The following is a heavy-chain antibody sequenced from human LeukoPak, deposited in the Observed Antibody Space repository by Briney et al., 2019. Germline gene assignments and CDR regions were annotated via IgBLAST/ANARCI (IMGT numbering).Heavy chain of an antibody. D-gene: IGHD2-21*01. V-gene: IGHV3-9*01. CDR1: GFTFDDYA. CDR3: AISHILSPFDY. Sequence: GGSLRLSCAASGFTFDDYAMHWVRQAPGKGLEWVSGISWNSGSIGYADSVKGRFTISRDNAKNSLYLQMNSLRAEDTAVYYCAISHILSPFDYWGQGTLVTVSS. J-gene: IGHJ4*02. CDR2: ISWNSGSI.